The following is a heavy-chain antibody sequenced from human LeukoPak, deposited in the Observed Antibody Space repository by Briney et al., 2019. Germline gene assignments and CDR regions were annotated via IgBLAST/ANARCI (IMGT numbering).Heavy chain of an antibody. CDR2: IYYSGST. J-gene: IGHJ5*02. V-gene: IGHV4-39*01. Sequence: PSETLSLTCTVSGGSISSSSYYWGWIRQPPVKGLEWIGSIYYSGSTYYNPSLKSRVTISVDTSKNQFSLKLSSVTAADTAVYYCARHPRHWFDPWGQGTLVTVSS. CDR3: ARHPRHWFDP. CDR1: GGSISSSSYY.